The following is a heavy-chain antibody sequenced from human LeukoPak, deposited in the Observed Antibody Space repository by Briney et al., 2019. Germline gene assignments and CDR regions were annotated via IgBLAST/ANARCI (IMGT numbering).Heavy chain of an antibody. CDR3: ARDRVPGGWYYFDY. V-gene: IGHV3-48*02. Sequence: PGGSLRLSCAASGFTFSSYSMNWVRQAPGEGLEWVSYISSNSSTIYYADSVKGRFTISRDNAKNSLYLQMNSLRDEDTAVYYCARDRVPGGWYYFDYWGQGTLVTVSS. CDR2: ISSNSSTI. CDR1: GFTFSSYS. J-gene: IGHJ4*02. D-gene: IGHD3-16*01.